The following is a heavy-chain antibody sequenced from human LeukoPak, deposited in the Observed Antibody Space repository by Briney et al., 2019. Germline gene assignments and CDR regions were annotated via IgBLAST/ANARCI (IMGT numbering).Heavy chain of an antibody. D-gene: IGHD2-21*02. CDR1: GGSISSGVYS. CDR2: IYYGGNT. CDR3: AKFAPVTVPNWLDF. J-gene: IGHJ5*01. V-gene: IGHV4-30-4*07. Sequence: SETLSLTCAVSGGSISSGVYSWSWVRQPPGKGLEWIGYIYYGGNTYYNPSLKSRLTISLDTSNNQFSLKLSSVTAADTAVYYCAKFAPVTVPNWLDFWGQGTLVTVSS.